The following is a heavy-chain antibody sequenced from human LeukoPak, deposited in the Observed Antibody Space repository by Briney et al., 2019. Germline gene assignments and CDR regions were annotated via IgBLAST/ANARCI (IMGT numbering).Heavy chain of an antibody. J-gene: IGHJ6*02. V-gene: IGHV3-73*01. CDR2: IRSKANSYAT. CDR1: GFTFSGSA. Sequence: GGSLRLSCEASGFTFSGSAMRWVRQASGKGLEWVGRIRSKANSYATAHAASGKGRFTISRDDSKNTAYLEKNSVKTEDTAVYYCTRRCVGLYGMDVWGQGTTVTVSS. D-gene: IGHD1-26*01. CDR3: TRRCVGLYGMDV.